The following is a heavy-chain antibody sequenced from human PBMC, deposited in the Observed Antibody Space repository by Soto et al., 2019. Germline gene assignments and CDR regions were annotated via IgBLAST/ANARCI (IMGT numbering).Heavy chain of an antibody. CDR2: IRATGGQT. Sequence: EVQLLESGGGVVQPGGSLRLSCAASGFTFRNFVMSWVRQAPGKGLEWVSAIRATGGQTFYADSVKGRFTISRDNSKNMLYLQIDSLRDEDTALYFCALDRGGGVVSPSHDSWGQGTLVTVSS. D-gene: IGHD2-21*01. V-gene: IGHV3-23*01. CDR3: ALDRGGGVVSPSHDS. CDR1: GFTFRNFV. J-gene: IGHJ4*02.